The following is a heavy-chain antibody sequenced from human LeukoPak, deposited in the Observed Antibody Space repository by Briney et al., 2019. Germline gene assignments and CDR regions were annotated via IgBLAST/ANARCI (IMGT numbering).Heavy chain of an antibody. CDR2: ISSSGSTM. D-gene: IGHD6-19*01. V-gene: IGHV3-48*03. Sequence: PGGSLRLSCAASGFTFSSYEMNWVRQAPGKGLEWVSYISSSGSTMYYADSVKGRFTISRDNTKNSLYLQMNSLRAEDTAVYYCARDSSGGVGYWGQGTLVTVSS. J-gene: IGHJ4*02. CDR1: GFTFSSYE. CDR3: ARDSSGGVGY.